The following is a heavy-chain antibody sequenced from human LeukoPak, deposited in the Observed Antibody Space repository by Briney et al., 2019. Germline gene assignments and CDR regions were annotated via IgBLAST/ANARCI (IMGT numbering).Heavy chain of an antibody. D-gene: IGHD1-1*01. CDR3: ARVAKERVGGVYYFDY. Sequence: SGGSLRLSCAASGFTFSDYEMHWVRQATGKGLEWVSAIGTAGDTYYTGSVKGRFTISRENAKSSLYLQMNSLRAGDTAVYYCARVAKERVGGVYYFDYWGQGTLVTVSS. J-gene: IGHJ4*02. V-gene: IGHV3-13*01. CDR1: GFTFSDYE. CDR2: IGTAGDT.